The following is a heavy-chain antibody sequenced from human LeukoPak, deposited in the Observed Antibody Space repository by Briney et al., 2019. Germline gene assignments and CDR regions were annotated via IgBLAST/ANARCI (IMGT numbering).Heavy chain of an antibody. J-gene: IGHJ5*02. CDR1: GFSVSNYW. Sequence: GGSLRLSCAASGFSVSNYWMSWVRQAPGKGLEWVTVISYDGSNTYYADSVKGRFTISRDNSKNTLYLQMNSLRAEDTAVYYCARGGSYSGNWFDPWGQGTLVTVSS. CDR3: ARGGSYSGNWFDP. V-gene: IGHV3-30*03. CDR2: ISYDGSNT. D-gene: IGHD1-26*01.